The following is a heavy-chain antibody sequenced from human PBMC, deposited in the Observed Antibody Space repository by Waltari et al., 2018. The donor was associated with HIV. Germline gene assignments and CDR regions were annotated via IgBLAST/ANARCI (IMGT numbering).Heavy chain of an antibody. V-gene: IGHV4-39*01. CDR1: GGSIITSDYF. CDR2: IYYTGTT. CDR3: ARQRYSSGSYRGYFDP. Sequence: QLQLQESGPGLVKPSATLSLTCAVSGGSIITSDYFWAWVRQPPGKDLEWIGTIYYTGTTNYNPSLKSRVTISVDTSNNQFSLRLNSVTAADTAVYYCARQRYSSGSYRGYFDPWGQGTLVSVSS. J-gene: IGHJ5*02. D-gene: IGHD3-10*01.